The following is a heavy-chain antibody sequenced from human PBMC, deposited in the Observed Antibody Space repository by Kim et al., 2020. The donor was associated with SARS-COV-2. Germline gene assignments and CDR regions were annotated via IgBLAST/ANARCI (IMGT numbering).Heavy chain of an antibody. V-gene: IGHV4-39*01. CDR2: T. CDR3: ARHSLGYYFDY. J-gene: IGHJ4*02. Sequence: TYYNPSLKSRVTISVDTSKNQFSLKLSSVTAADTAVYYCARHSLGYYFDYWGQGTLVTVSS.